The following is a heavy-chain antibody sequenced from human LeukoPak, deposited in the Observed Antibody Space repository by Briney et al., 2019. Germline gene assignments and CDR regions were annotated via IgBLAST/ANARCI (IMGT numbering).Heavy chain of an antibody. V-gene: IGHV4-34*01. D-gene: IGHD4-17*01. CDR2: INHSGST. J-gene: IGHJ3*02. CDR3: ARVGYGDHAPTDAFDI. CDR1: GGSFSGYY. Sequence: SETLSLTCAVYGGSFSGYYWSWIRQPPGKGLEWIGEINHSGSTNYNPSLKSRVTISIDTSKNRFSLRLTSVTAADTAVYYCARVGYGDHAPTDAFDIWGQGTMVTVSS.